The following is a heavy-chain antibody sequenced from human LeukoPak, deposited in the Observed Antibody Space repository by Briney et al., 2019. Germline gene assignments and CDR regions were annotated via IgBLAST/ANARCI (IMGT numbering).Heavy chain of an antibody. D-gene: IGHD3-22*01. CDR2: MNPNSGNT. V-gene: IGHV1-8*02. CDR3: ARGGYYYDSSGYYYLAFDI. CDR1: GYTFTSYG. Sequence: ASVKVSCKASGYTFTSYGISWVRQATGQGLEWMGWMNPNSGNTGYARKFQGRVTMTRNTSISTAYMELSSLRSEDTAVYYCARGGYYYDSSGYYYLAFDIWGQGTMVTVSS. J-gene: IGHJ3*02.